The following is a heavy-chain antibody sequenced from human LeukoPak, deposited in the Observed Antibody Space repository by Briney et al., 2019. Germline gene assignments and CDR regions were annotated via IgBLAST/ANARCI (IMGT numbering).Heavy chain of an antibody. CDR3: ARLGGSYFDY. CDR2: IYSAGGT. CDR1: GFTVSSNY. J-gene: IGHJ4*02. D-gene: IGHD1-26*01. V-gene: IGHV3-53*01. Sequence: PGGSLRLSCAASGFTVSSNYMTWVRQTPGKGLEWVSVIYSAGGTYYADSVKGRFTISRDNSKNTLYLQMNSPRAEDTAVYYCARLGGSYFDYWGQGTLVTVSS.